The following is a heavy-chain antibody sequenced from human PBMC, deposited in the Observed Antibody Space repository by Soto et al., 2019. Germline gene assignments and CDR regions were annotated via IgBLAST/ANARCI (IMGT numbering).Heavy chain of an antibody. CDR2: VYNSGST. CDR1: GGSISSSY. J-gene: IGHJ4*02. Sequence: SETLSLTCTVSGGSISSSYRTWIRQPPGKGLEWIGYVYNSGSTNYNPSLKSRVTISEDTSKSQFSLKVNSVTAADTAVYYCARVKLAGRGGFDYWGLGTLVTVSS. D-gene: IGHD2-15*01. V-gene: IGHV4-59*08. CDR3: ARVKLAGRGGFDY.